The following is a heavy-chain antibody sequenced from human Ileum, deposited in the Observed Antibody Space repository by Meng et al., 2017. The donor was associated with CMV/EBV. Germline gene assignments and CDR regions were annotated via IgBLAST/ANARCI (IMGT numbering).Heavy chain of an antibody. CDR3: ARVSTVTTWFDP. CDR2: IYSSGST. V-gene: IGHV4-31*02. Sequence: VSGGSISSGGYYWSWLRQHPGKGLEWIGYIYSSGSTYYNPSLKSRVTISVDTSKNQFSLKLSSVTAADTAVYYCARVSTVTTWFDPWGQGTLVTVSS. D-gene: IGHD4-17*01. CDR1: GGSISSGGYY. J-gene: IGHJ5*02.